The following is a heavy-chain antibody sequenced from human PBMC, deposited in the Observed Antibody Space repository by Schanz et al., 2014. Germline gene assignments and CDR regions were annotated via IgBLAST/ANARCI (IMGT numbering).Heavy chain of an antibody. V-gene: IGHV3-21*01. CDR2: ISNGVGYI. CDR1: GFTFSNYT. CDR3: TRHAGTHCGGDCYSFPWFDP. D-gene: IGHD2-21*01. Sequence: EVQLVESGGGLVKPGGSLRLSCAASGFTFSNYTMYWVRQAPGKGLEWVSSISNGVGYIYYADSVKGRFTISRDNARNSLYLQMSSLRAEDTAVYYCTRHAGTHCGGDCYSFPWFDPWGQGTLVTVSS. J-gene: IGHJ5*02.